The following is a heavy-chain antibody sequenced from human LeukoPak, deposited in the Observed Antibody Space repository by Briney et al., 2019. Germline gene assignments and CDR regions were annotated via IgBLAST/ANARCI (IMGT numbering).Heavy chain of an antibody. V-gene: IGHV4-61*02. Sequence: KPSQTLSLTCTVSGGSISSGSYYWSWIRQPAGKGLEWIGRIYTGGSTNYNPALKSRVTISLDTSKNQFSLQLSSVTAADTAVYYCAREVAAGDGGYWGQGTLVTVSS. D-gene: IGHD5-12*01. CDR2: IYTGGST. CDR1: GGSISSGSYY. CDR3: AREVAAGDGGY. J-gene: IGHJ4*02.